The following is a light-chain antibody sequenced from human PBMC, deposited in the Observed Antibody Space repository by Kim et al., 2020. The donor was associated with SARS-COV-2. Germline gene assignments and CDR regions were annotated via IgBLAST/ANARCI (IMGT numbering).Light chain of an antibody. CDR1: QSVLFSSNNKNY. Sequence: DIVMTQSPDSLAVSLGERAIINCKSSQSVLFSSNNKNYLAWYQQKPGQPPKLLIYWASTRESGVPDRFSGSGSGTDFTLTISSLRAEDVAVYFCQQYLSTPGTFGQGTKVDIK. V-gene: IGKV4-1*01. CDR3: QQYLSTPGT. CDR2: WAS. J-gene: IGKJ1*01.